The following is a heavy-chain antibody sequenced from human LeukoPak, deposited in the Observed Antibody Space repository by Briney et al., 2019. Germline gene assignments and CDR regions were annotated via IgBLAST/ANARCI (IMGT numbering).Heavy chain of an antibody. D-gene: IGHD2-2*01. CDR1: GFTFSSYA. J-gene: IGHJ4*02. CDR3: AKVKKHVVVVPAAPLDY. CDR2: ISGSGGST. V-gene: IGHV3-23*01. Sequence: GGSLRLSCAASGFTFSSYAMSWVRQAPGKGLEWVSAISGSGGSTYYADSVKGRFTISRDNSKNTLYLQMNSLRAEDTAVYYCAKVKKHVVVVPAAPLDYWGQGTLVTVSS.